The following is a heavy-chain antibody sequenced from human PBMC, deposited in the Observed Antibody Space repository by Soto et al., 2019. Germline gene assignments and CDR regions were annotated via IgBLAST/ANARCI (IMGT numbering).Heavy chain of an antibody. J-gene: IGHJ6*02. CDR2: ISGSGGST. Sequence: SLRLSCAASGFTFSSYAMSWVRQAPGKGLEWVSAISGSGGSTYYADSVKGRFTISRDNSKNTLYLQMNSLRAEDTAVYYCAKLLASIAARRYYYYGMDVWGQGTTVTVSS. V-gene: IGHV3-23*01. CDR1: GFTFSSYA. CDR3: AKLLASIAARRYYYYGMDV. D-gene: IGHD6-6*01.